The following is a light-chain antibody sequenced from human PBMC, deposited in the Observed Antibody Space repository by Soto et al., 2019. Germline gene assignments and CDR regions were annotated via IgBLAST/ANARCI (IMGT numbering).Light chain of an antibody. CDR3: ASWDDTLTGPV. CDR1: RFNIGSNY. Sequence: QSVLTQSPSASGTPGQRVTISCSGSRFNIGSNYVYWYQQLSGTAPKLLIYGNDQRPSGVPDRFSGSKSGTSASLAISGLRSGDEADYYCASWDDTLTGPVFGGGTKLTVL. V-gene: IGLV1-47*01. J-gene: IGLJ3*02. CDR2: GND.